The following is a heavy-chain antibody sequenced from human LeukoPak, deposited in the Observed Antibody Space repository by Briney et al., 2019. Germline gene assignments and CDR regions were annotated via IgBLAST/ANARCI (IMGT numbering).Heavy chain of an antibody. J-gene: IGHJ4*02. Sequence: PGGSLRLSCAASGFMLSNYWMSWVRQAPGKGLEWVANIKQDGSEKYYVDSVKGRFTVSRDNAENSLFLQVSSLRAEDTAVYYCARHPLLWFGELSSPNDYWGQGTLVTVSS. D-gene: IGHD3-10*01. V-gene: IGHV3-7*01. CDR1: GFMLSNYW. CDR2: IKQDGSEK. CDR3: ARHPLLWFGELSSPNDY.